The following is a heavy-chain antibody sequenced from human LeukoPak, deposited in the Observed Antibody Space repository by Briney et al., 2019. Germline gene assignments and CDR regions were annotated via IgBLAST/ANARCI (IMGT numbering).Heavy chain of an antibody. CDR1: GFTLSSNY. Sequence: GGSLRLSCAASGFTLSSNYMSWVRQAPGKGLEWVSLIYSGGGTYYADSVKGRFTISRDKSRNTLYLQMNSLRAEDTAVYYCVRGPGYPGGKLDYWGQGTLVTVSS. CDR2: IYSGGGT. D-gene: IGHD3-16*01. J-gene: IGHJ4*02. CDR3: VRGPGYPGGKLDY. V-gene: IGHV3-53*01.